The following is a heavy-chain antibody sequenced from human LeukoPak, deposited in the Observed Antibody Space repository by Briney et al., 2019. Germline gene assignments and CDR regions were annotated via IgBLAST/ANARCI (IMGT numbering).Heavy chain of an antibody. J-gene: IGHJ4*02. CDR1: ADSTSTYH. V-gene: IGHV4-4*07. Sequence: SETLSLTCSVSADSTSTYHWSWIRQPAGKGPEWIGRLYRSDTTNYNPSFKGRVAMSIDTSKNQFSLSLTSVTAADTAVYYCARSYGSGNLFDYWGQGTLVTVSS. CDR3: ARSYGSGNLFDY. D-gene: IGHD3-10*01. CDR2: LYRSDTT.